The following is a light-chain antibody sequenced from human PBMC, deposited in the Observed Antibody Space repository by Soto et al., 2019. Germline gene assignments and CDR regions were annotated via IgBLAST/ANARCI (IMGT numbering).Light chain of an antibody. V-gene: IGKV1-5*01. CDR1: QSISSW. CDR2: DAS. J-gene: IGKJ2*01. CDR3: QQYKSYSYT. Sequence: DIQMTQSPSTLSASVGDSVTITCRASQSISSWLAWYQQKPGKAPKLLIYDASSLESGVPSRFSGSGSGTELTLHISSLQPDDFATAYCQQYKSYSYTFGQGTKLEIK.